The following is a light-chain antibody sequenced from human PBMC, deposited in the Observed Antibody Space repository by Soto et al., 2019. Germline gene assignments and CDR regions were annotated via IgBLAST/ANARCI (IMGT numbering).Light chain of an antibody. CDR3: QQSYRSPT. J-gene: IGKJ1*01. CDR1: QSISSY. V-gene: IGKV1-39*01. CDR2: AAS. Sequence: DIQMTQSPSSLSASVGVRVTITCRASQSISSYLNWYQQKPGKAPKLLIYAASTLQFGVPSRFSGSGSGTDFTLTISSLQPEDFATYCCQQSYRSPTFGQGTKV.